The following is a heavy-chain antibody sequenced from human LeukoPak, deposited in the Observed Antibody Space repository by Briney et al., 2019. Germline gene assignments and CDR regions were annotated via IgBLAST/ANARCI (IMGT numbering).Heavy chain of an antibody. V-gene: IGHV4-39*07. D-gene: IGHD2-8*01. Sequence: SXXXXXGWIRQPPGKGLEWIGSIYYSGSTYYNPSLKSRVTISVDTSKNQFSLKLSSVTAADTAVYYCARGRPNIVLMVYAIDCFDYWGQGTLVTVS. CDR2: IYYSGST. J-gene: IGHJ4*02. CDR1: SXXXX. CDR3: ARGRPNIVLMVYAIDCFDY.